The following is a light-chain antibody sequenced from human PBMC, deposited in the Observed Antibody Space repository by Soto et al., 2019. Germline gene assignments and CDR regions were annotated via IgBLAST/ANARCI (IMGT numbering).Light chain of an antibody. CDR1: QRVSSH. Sequence: TVLTHSPVTLSVSPGYTYTIYIRASQRVSSHLAWYQQKPGQAPRLLIYAASTRATGIPVRFSGSGSETEFTLTIRSLQSEDFALYYCHQYNNWPWTFGQGTKVDI. CDR3: HQYNNWPWT. J-gene: IGKJ1*01. CDR2: AAS. V-gene: IGKV3-15*01.